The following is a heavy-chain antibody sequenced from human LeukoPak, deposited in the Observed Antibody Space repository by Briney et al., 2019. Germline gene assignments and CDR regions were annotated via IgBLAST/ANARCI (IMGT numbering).Heavy chain of an antibody. D-gene: IGHD2-2*01. J-gene: IGHJ6*02. CDR2: INAGNGNT. CDR3: AIPYCSSTSCYLGAYYYYGMDV. CDR1: GYTFTSYA. V-gene: IGHV1-3*01. Sequence: GGSLRLSCAASGYTFTSYAMHWVRQAPGQRLEWMGWINAGNGNTKYSQKFQGRVTITRDTSASTAYMELSSLRSEDTAVYYCAIPYCSSTSCYLGAYYYYGMDVWGQGTTVTVSS.